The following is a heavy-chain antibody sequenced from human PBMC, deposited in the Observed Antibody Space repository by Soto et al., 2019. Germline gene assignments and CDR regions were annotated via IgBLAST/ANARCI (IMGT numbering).Heavy chain of an antibody. CDR1: GGSISSGGYS. Sequence: QLQLQESGSGLVKPSQTLSLTCAVSGGSISSGGYSWSWIRQPPGKGLEWIGYIYHSGSTYYNPSLKSRVTISVDRSXXXXXXXXXXXXXXXXXXXXXXXVPDXWGQGTLVTVSS. CDR2: IYHSGST. CDR3: XXVPDX. J-gene: IGHJ5*02. V-gene: IGHV4-30-2*01.